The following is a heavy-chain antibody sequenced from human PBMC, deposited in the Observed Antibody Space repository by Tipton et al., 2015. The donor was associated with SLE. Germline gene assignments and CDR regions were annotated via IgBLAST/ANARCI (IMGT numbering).Heavy chain of an antibody. CDR1: GFTFSSYA. CDR3: ARHGSGGSCCHAFDI. CDR2: ISCSGGST. J-gene: IGHJ3*02. Sequence: SLRLSCATSGFTFSSYAMCWVRQAPGKGLEWVSAISCSGGSTYYADSVKGRFTISRDNSKNTLYLQMNSLRAEDTAVYYCARHGSGGSCCHAFDIWGQGTMVTVSS. D-gene: IGHD2-15*01. V-gene: IGHV3-23*01.